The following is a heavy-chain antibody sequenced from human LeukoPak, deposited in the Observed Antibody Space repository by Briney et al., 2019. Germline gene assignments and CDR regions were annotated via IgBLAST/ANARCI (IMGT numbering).Heavy chain of an antibody. J-gene: IGHJ4*02. CDR1: GYTFTGYY. D-gene: IGHD2-21*02. CDR3: ARGPPTLPKKSDVLMTASTSNFDY. CDR2: IYTNSGGT. Sequence: ASVKVSCKASGYTFTGYYMHWVRHAPRQGHEWVVRIYTNSGGTNYAQKFQGRVTMTRDTSISTAYMELSRLRSDDTAVYYCARGPPTLPKKSDVLMTASTSNFDYWGQGTLFTVSS. V-gene: IGHV1-2*06.